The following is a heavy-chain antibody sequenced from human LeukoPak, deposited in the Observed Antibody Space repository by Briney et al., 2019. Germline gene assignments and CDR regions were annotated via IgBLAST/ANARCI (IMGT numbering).Heavy chain of an antibody. J-gene: IGHJ4*02. V-gene: IGHV1-24*01. Sequence: ASVKVSCKVSGYTLTELSMHWVRQALGKGLEWMGGFDPDDAKTIYAQKFRGRVTMTEDTSTDTAYMELNSLRSDDTAVYYCATGKIFGVFDYWGQGTLVAVSS. CDR2: FDPDDAKT. CDR1: GYTLTELS. CDR3: ATGKIFGVFDY. D-gene: IGHD3-3*01.